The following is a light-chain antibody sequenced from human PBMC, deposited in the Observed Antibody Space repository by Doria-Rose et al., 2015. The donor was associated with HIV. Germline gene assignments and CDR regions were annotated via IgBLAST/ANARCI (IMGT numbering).Light chain of an antibody. V-gene: IGLV1-47*01. CDR3: AAWDDSLSGHWV. Sequence: ISCSGSSSNIGSNFVNWYQHLPGTAPKLLIYRDNHRPSGVPDRFSGSKSGTSASLAISGLRSEDEADYYCAAWDDSLSGHWVFGGGTKVTVL. CDR1: SSNIGSNF. J-gene: IGLJ3*02. CDR2: RDN.